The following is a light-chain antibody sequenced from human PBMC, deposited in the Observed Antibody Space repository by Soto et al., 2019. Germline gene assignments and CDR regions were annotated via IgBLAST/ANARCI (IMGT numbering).Light chain of an antibody. Sequence: QSVLTQPASVSASPGQSVTISCAGTSSDVGGYNYVSWYQQRPGRAPKLMIYEVTYRPSGVSNRFSGSKSGNTASLTISGLQAEDEADYYCSSYTTSSTLVFGTGTKLTV. CDR2: EVT. CDR1: SSDVGGYNY. V-gene: IGLV2-14*01. CDR3: SSYTTSSTLV. J-gene: IGLJ1*01.